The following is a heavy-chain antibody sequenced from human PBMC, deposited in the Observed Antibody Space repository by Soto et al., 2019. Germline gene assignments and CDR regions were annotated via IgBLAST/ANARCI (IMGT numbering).Heavy chain of an antibody. Sequence: QLQLQESGPGLVKPSETLSLTCTVSGGSISSSSYTWGWIRQPPGKGLEWIGSMYYSGSTYYNPSLKSRVTISVDTSKNQFALKVSSVTAADTAVYYCARHPGYCSGGSCDGDYAMDVWGQGTTVIVSS. V-gene: IGHV4-39*01. D-gene: IGHD2-15*01. J-gene: IGHJ6*02. CDR1: GGSISSSSYT. CDR3: ARHPGYCSGGSCDGDYAMDV. CDR2: MYYSGST.